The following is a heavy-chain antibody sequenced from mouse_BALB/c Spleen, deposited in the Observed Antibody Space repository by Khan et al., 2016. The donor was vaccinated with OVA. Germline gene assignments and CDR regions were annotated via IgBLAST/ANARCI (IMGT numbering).Heavy chain of an antibody. J-gene: IGHJ2*01. CDR1: GYTFTNYW. CDR3: TRGDPGNFDF. V-gene: IGHV1-69*02. CDR2: IYPSDSYT. Sequence: QVQLQQSGAEPVRPGTSVKLSCKASGYTFTNYWINWVKQRPGQGLEWIGNIYPSDSYTNYNQKFKDKATLTVDKFSNTAYMQLSSPTSEGSAVYFCTRGDPGNFDFWGQGTTLTVSS. D-gene: IGHD2-13*01.